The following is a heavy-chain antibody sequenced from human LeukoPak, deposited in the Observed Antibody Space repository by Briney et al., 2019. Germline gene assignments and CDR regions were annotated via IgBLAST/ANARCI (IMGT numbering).Heavy chain of an antibody. CDR2: INPNSGGT. CDR3: ARGSITIFGVVPTPFDP. Sequence: ASVKVSCKASGYTFTGYYMHWVRQAPGQRLEWMGWINPNSGGTNYAQKFQGRVTMTRDTSISTAYMELSRLRSDDTAVYYCARGSITIFGVVPTPFDPWGQGTLVTVSS. J-gene: IGHJ5*02. D-gene: IGHD3-3*01. V-gene: IGHV1-2*02. CDR1: GYTFTGYY.